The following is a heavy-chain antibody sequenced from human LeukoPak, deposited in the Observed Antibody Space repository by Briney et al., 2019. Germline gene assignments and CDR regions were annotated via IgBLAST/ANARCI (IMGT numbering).Heavy chain of an antibody. V-gene: IGHV3-20*04. D-gene: IGHD5-18*01. CDR2: INWNGGST. J-gene: IGHJ4*02. Sequence: PGGSLRLSCAASGFTFDDYGMSWVRQAPGKGLEWVSGINWNGGSTGYADSVKGRFTISRDNAKNSLYLQMNSLRAKDTALYYCARGVDYSYGSLLDYWGQGTLVTVSS. CDR3: ARGVDYSYGSLLDY. CDR1: GFTFDDYG.